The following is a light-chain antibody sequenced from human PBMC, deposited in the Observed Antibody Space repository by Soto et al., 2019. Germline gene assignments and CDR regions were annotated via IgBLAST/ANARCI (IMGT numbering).Light chain of an antibody. CDR1: SSDVGSNDL. J-gene: IGLJ3*02. CDR2: EGT. CDR3: CSYAGSSTLM. V-gene: IGLV2-23*01. Sequence: QSALTQPASVSGSPGQSITISCTGTSSDVGSNDLVSWYQQHSGKAPKIIIYEGTKRPLEVSNRFSGSKSGNTASLTISGLQAEDEADYYCCSYAGSSTLMFGGGTKVTVL.